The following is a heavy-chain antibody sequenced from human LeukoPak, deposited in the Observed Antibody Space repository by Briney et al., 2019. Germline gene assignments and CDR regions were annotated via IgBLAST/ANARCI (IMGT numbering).Heavy chain of an antibody. Sequence: ASVKVSCKASGYTFTGYYMHWVRQAPGQGLEWMGWINPNSGGTNYAQKLQGRVTMTTDTSTSTAYMELRSLRSDDTAVYYCARGSMTVVVNDAFDIWGQGTMVTVSS. CDR2: INPNSGGT. D-gene: IGHD3-22*01. CDR3: ARGSMTVVVNDAFDI. CDR1: GYTFTGYY. J-gene: IGHJ3*02. V-gene: IGHV1-2*02.